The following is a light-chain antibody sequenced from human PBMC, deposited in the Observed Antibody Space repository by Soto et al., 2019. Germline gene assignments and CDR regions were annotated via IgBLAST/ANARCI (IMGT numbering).Light chain of an antibody. CDR1: QGISND. CDR3: KKYNSAPFT. V-gene: IGKV1-27*01. J-gene: IGKJ3*01. Sequence: DIQMTQSPSSLSASVGDRVAITCRASQGISNDLAWYQQKPGKVPKLLIYAASTLQSGVPSRFSGSGSGTDFTLTISSLQPEDVATYYCKKYNSAPFTFGPGTKVDIK. CDR2: AAS.